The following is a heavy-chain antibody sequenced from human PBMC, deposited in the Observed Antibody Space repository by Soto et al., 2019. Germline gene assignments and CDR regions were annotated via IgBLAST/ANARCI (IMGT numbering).Heavy chain of an antibody. D-gene: IGHD3-16*02. V-gene: IGHV1-3*05. Sequence: QVHLVQSGAEEKKPGASVKVSCKASGYTFTDYAMHWVRQAPGQRLEWMGWVNSDNGNTKYSQKFQDRVTITRDTSASTAYMELSSLRFEDTAVYYCARKESLWDVSGLDHWGQGTLVTVSS. CDR1: GYTFTDYA. CDR2: VNSDNGNT. J-gene: IGHJ4*02. CDR3: ARKESLWDVSGLDH.